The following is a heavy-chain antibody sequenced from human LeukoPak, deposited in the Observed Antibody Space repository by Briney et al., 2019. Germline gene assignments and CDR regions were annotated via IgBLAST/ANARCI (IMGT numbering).Heavy chain of an antibody. CDR1: GFTFSDCY. CDR2: ISSGGGTI. CDR3: AREGDWNYVFDY. D-gene: IGHD1-7*01. J-gene: IGHJ4*02. V-gene: IGHV3-11*01. Sequence: GGSLRLSCAASGFTFSDCYMSWIRQAPGKGLEWVSYISSGGGTIYYADSVKGRFAISRDNAKNSLYLQMDSVRAEDTAVYYCAREGDWNYVFDYWGQGTQVTVSS.